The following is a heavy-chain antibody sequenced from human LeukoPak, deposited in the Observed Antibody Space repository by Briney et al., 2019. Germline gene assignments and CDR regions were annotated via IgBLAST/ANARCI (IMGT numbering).Heavy chain of an antibody. Sequence: GASVKVSCKASGFTFTGYYIHWVRQAPGQGLEWMGWVNPNSGGTKYAQKFQGRVSMTSDTSISTAYMGLRSLRSDDTAVYYCARVRGYYDSSGPRDYWGQGTLVTVSS. V-gene: IGHV1-2*02. CDR1: GFTFTGYY. D-gene: IGHD3-22*01. J-gene: IGHJ4*02. CDR3: ARVRGYYDSSGPRDY. CDR2: VNPNSGGT.